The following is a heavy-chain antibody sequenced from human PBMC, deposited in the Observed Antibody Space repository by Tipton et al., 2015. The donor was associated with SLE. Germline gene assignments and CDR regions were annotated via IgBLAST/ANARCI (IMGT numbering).Heavy chain of an antibody. V-gene: IGHV3-9*01. J-gene: IGHJ4*02. D-gene: IGHD5-18*01. Sequence: QLVQSGGGVVQPGRSLRLSCAASGFTFDDYAMHWVRQAPGKGLEWVSGISWNSGSIGYADSVKGRFTISRDNAKNSLYLQMNSLRAEDTALYYCAKDYTAMATGFDYWGQGTLVTVSS. CDR1: GFTFDDYA. CDR2: ISWNSGSI. CDR3: AKDYTAMATGFDY.